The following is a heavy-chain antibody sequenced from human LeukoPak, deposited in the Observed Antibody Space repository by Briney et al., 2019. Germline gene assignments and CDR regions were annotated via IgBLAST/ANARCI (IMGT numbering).Heavy chain of an antibody. D-gene: IGHD5-18*01. J-gene: IGHJ4*02. CDR3: AKIPVQQGFDH. CDR2: IRYDGNNK. Sequence: PGGSLRLSCAASGFTFSSYGMHWVRQAPGKGLEWVAFIRYDGNNKYYADSVKGRITISRDNSKNTLYLQMNSLRAEGTAMYYCAKIPVQQGFDHWGQGTLVTVSS. CDR1: GFTFSSYG. V-gene: IGHV3-30*02.